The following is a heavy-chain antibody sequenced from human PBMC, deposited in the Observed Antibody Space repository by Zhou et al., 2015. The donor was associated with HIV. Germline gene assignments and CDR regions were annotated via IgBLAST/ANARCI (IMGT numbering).Heavy chain of an antibody. CDR3: TTEPPGTGYFDY. D-gene: IGHD2-8*02. V-gene: IGHV1-46*01. J-gene: IGHJ4*02. CDR2: IHPSGERT. Sequence: APGQGLEWMAVIHPSGERTYYAQKFQGRVTITRDTSATTVYMELSSLRSEDTAIYYCTTEPPGTGYFDYWGQGTLVTVSS.